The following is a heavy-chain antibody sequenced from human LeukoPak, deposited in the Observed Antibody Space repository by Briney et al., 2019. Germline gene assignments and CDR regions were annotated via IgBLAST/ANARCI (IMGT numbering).Heavy chain of an antibody. D-gene: IGHD3-22*01. J-gene: IGHJ1*01. CDR2: INSDGSST. Sequence: PGGSLRLSCAASGFTFSSYWMHWVRQAPGKGLVWVSRINSDGSSTSYADSVKGRFTISRDNAKNTLYLQMNSLRAEDTAVYYCARAGPYYYDSSGYYYSEYFQHWDQGTLVTVSS. CDR1: GFTFSSYW. V-gene: IGHV3-74*01. CDR3: ARAGPYYYDSSGYYYSEYFQH.